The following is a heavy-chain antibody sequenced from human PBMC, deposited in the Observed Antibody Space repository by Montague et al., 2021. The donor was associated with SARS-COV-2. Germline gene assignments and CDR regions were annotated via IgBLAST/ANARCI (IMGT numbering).Heavy chain of an antibody. CDR3: SRGRYGGNLRYYFDY. CDR2: IDWDDDK. V-gene: IGHV2-70*01. J-gene: IGHJ4*02. CDR1: GFSLSTSGMC. Sequence: PALVKPTKTLTLTCTFSGFSLSTSGMCVSWIRQPPGKALEWLALIDWDDDKYYSTSLKTRLTISKDTSKNQVVLTMTNMDPVDTATYYCSRGRYGGNLRYYFDYWGQGTLVTVSS. D-gene: IGHD4-23*01.